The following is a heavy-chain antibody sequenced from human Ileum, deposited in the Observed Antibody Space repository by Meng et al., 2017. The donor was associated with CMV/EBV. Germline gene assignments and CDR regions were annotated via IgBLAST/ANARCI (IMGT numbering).Heavy chain of an antibody. CDR2: INPVSDAT. CDR1: GYRFTAYQ. CDR3: ARDRVVLAAHYYYSGMNV. J-gene: IGHJ6*02. Sequence: ASVKVSCKASGYRFTAYQLYWVRQPPGQGLEWMGRINPVSDATTYAQKSQGRVTMTRDATISTAYMELSSLTSDDTAVYYCARDRVVLAAHYYYSGMNVWGQGTTVTVSS. D-gene: IGHD2-15*01. V-gene: IGHV1-2*06.